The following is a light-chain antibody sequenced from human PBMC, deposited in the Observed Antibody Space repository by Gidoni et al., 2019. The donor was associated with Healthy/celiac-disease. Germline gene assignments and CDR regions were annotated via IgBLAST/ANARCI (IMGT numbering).Light chain of an antibody. Sequence: EIVLTQSPATLSLSPGERATLSCRASQSVSSYLAWYQQKPGQAPRLLIYDASNRATGIPARFSGSGSGTDFTLTISSLEPEDFAFYYCQQRSNWPPPLTFGGXTKVEIK. CDR1: QSVSSY. V-gene: IGKV3-11*01. J-gene: IGKJ4*01. CDR3: QQRSNWPPPLT. CDR2: DAS.